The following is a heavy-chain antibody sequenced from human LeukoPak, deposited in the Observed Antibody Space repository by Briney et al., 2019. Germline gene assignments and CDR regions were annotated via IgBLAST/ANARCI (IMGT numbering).Heavy chain of an antibody. J-gene: IGHJ4*02. CDR3: ASHHCSGGSCYTYFDY. CDR2: IIPIFGTA. D-gene: IGHD2-15*01. CDR1: GGTFSSYA. V-gene: IGHV1-69*05. Sequence: ASVKVSCKASGGTFSSYAISWVRQAPGQGLEWMGGIIPIFGTANYAQKFQGRVTITTDESTCTAYMELSSLRSEDTAVYYCASHHCSGGSCYTYFDYWGQGTLVTVSS.